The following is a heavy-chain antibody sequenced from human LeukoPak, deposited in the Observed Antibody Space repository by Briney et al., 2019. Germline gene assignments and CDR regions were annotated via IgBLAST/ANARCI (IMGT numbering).Heavy chain of an antibody. D-gene: IGHD3-9*01. Sequence: PGGSLRLSCAPSGFTFSRHGMHWVRQAPGKGLEWVAIISNDGSRKYYAHSVEGRFTISRDNSKNTLYLQMDSLRAEDTAVYYCAKVLSPRLRYFDWLQYRYYFDYWGQGTLVTVSS. J-gene: IGHJ4*02. V-gene: IGHV3-30*18. CDR2: ISNDGSRK. CDR3: AKVLSPRLRYFDWLQYRYYFDY. CDR1: GFTFSRHG.